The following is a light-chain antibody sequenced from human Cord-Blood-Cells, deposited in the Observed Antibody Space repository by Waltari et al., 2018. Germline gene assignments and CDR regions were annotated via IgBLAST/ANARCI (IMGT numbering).Light chain of an antibody. V-gene: IGKV4-1*01. CDR3: QQYYSTPIT. CDR1: QSVLYSSNNKNY. CDR2: WAS. Sequence: DIVMTQSPDSLAVSLGERATINCQSSQSVLYSSNNKNYLAWYQQKTGQPPKLLIYWASTRESGVPDRFSGSGSGTDFTLTISSLQAEDVAVYYCQQYYSTPITFGQGTRLEIK. J-gene: IGKJ5*01.